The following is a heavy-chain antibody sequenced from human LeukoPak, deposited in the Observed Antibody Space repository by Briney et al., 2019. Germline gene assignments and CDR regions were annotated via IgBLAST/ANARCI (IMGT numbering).Heavy chain of an antibody. D-gene: IGHD3-22*01. CDR1: GGSISSSSYY. CDR3: ARHLSEGYYDSSGYPVKWFDP. Sequence: SETLSLTCTISGGSISSSSYYWGWIRQPPGKGLEWLGSIYYSGSTYYNPCLKSRVTISVDRSKNQFSLKLSSVTAADTAVYYCARHLSEGYYDSSGYPVKWFDPWGQGTLVTVSS. CDR2: IYYSGST. J-gene: IGHJ5*02. V-gene: IGHV4-39*01.